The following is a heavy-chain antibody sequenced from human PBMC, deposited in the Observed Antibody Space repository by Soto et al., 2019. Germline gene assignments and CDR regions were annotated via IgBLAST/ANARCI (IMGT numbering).Heavy chain of an antibody. CDR1: GYTFTGYY. Sequence: QVQLVQSGSEVKEPGASVKVSCKASGYTFTGYYMHWARQAPGQGLEWMGWIKSFNGDTNYAQKFQGRVTLTRDTSISTAYMELSRLKSDYTAVYYGASVVCQYYDVLTGTWFDPWGQGTLVTVSS. V-gene: IGHV1-2*02. CDR2: IKSFNGDT. CDR3: ASVVCQYYDVLTGTWFDP. D-gene: IGHD3-9*01. J-gene: IGHJ5*02.